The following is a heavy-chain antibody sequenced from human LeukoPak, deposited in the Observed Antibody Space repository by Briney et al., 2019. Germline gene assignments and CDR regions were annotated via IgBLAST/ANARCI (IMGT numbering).Heavy chain of an antibody. V-gene: IGHV1-2*02. J-gene: IGHJ2*01. CDR1: GYTFTGDY. D-gene: IGHD6-13*01. Sequence: ASVKVSCKAPGYTFTGDYMHWARQAPGQGLEWMGWINPKSGGTNYGQKFQGRVTMTRDTSISTAYMELSRLRSDDTAVYYCASELRIVAARYWYFDLWGRGTLVTVSS. CDR2: INPKSGGT. CDR3: ASELRIVAARYWYFDL.